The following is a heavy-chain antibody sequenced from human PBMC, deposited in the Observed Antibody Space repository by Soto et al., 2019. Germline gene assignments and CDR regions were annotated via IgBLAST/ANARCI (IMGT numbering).Heavy chain of an antibody. D-gene: IGHD2-8*01. CDR1: RYTFARYG. CDR3: AKNGQPPYYYYGLDV. Sequence: GASVKVSCKASRYTFARYGISWVRQAPGQGLEWIGWISGYNGDTNYAQKFQDRVSMTIDTSTGTAYMELRSLTSDDTAIYYCAKNGQPPYYYYGLDVWGQGTKVTVSS. J-gene: IGHJ6*02. V-gene: IGHV1-18*01. CDR2: ISGYNGDT.